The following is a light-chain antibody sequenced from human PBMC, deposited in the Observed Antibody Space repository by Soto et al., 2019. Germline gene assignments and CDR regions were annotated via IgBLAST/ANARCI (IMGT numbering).Light chain of an antibody. Sequence: DIQLTQSPSFLSASVGDRVTITCRASQDITTHLGWYQQKPGTAPKLLIFAASALQSGVPSRFSGSGNGTEFALTISSLQPEDFATYYCQQLKTYPLTFGPGPQVDIK. J-gene: IGKJ3*01. V-gene: IGKV1-9*01. CDR1: QDITTH. CDR3: QQLKTYPLT. CDR2: AAS.